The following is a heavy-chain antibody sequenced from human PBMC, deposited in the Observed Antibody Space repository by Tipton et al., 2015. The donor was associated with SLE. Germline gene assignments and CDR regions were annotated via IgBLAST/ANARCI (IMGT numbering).Heavy chain of an antibody. Sequence: TLSLTCHVSGASISNSGWHWNWIRQPPGKGLEWLGSVYYTGSAFYNPSLKSRLTLSVDTSMNQFSLNLSSVTVADTAVYYCARAILGGIWYFDLWGRGTLVTVSS. CDR2: VYYTGSA. V-gene: IGHV4-39*07. D-gene: IGHD2-15*01. J-gene: IGHJ2*01. CDR1: GASISNSGWH. CDR3: ARAILGGIWYFDL.